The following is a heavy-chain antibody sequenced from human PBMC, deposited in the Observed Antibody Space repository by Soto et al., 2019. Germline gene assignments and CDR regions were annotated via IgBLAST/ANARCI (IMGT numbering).Heavy chain of an antibody. V-gene: IGHV3-48*01. CDR1: GFTFSSYS. D-gene: IGHD1-20*01. J-gene: IGHJ6*03. CDR3: ARVVMYNGNPHYYSMDV. Sequence: GGSLRLSCAASGFTFSSYSMNWVRQAPGKGLEWVSYISSSSSTIYYADSVKGRFTISRDNAKNSLYLQMNSLRAEDTAVYYFARVVMYNGNPHYYSMDVWGKGPRSPSP. CDR2: ISSSSSTI.